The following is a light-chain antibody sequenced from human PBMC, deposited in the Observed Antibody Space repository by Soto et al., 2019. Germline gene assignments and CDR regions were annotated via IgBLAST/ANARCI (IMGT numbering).Light chain of an antibody. CDR2: GVS. J-gene: IGLJ1*01. CDR3: SSYSIRTAYL. V-gene: IGLV2-14*01. CDR1: SSDVGGYDY. Sequence: QSALTQPASVSGSPGQSITISCTGTSSDVGGYDYVSWYQLHPGKAPKLMVFGVSNRPSGVSYRFSGSKSGNTASLTISGLQAEDEADYFCSSYSIRTAYLFGTGTKVTVL.